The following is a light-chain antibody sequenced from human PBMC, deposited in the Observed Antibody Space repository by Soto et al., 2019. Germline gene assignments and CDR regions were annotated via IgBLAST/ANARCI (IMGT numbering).Light chain of an antibody. CDR2: EDN. CDR1: YSDVGSYNL. V-gene: IGLV2-23*01. CDR3: SSYAGNNILV. J-gene: IGLJ2*01. Sequence: QSALTQPASVSGSPGQSITISCTGTYSDVGSYNLVSWFQQYPGKAPKLIIYEDNKRPSGVSNRFSGSKSGNTASLTISGLRAEDEADYYCSSYAGNNILVFGGGTKLTVL.